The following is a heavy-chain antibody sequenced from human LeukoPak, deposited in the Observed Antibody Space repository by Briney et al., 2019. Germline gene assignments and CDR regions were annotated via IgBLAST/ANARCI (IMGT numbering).Heavy chain of an antibody. D-gene: IGHD6-13*01. V-gene: IGHV3-48*03. CDR2: ISSSGSTI. Sequence: PGGSLRLSCAASGFTFSSYEMNWVRQAPGKGLEWVSYISSSGSTIYYADSVKGRFTISRDNAKNSLYLQMNSLRAEATAVYYCARIPGYSSSWYGVYFDYWGQGTLVTVSS. J-gene: IGHJ4*02. CDR1: GFTFSSYE. CDR3: ARIPGYSSSWYGVYFDY.